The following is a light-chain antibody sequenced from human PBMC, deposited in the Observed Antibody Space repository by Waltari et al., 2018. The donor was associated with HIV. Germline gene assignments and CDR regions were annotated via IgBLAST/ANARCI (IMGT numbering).Light chain of an antibody. Sequence: QSLLIQPPSASGTAGQRVTISCSGRRSSVGSNSVTWYLPLPGAAPTLLIYKNNQRPSGVPDRFSGSKSGTSASLAISGLQSEDEGDYYCAAWDDNVNGLFGGGTKLTVL. CDR3: AAWDDNVNGL. V-gene: IGLV1-44*01. J-gene: IGLJ2*01. CDR1: RSSVGSNS. CDR2: KNN.